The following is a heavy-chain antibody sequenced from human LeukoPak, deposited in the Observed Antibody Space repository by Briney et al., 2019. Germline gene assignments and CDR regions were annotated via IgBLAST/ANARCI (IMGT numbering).Heavy chain of an antibody. CDR1: GGSISSGDYY. CDR3: AIHTYDFWSGYYLDY. V-gene: IGHV4-39*01. J-gene: IGHJ4*02. CDR2: IYYSGST. D-gene: IGHD3-3*01. Sequence: SETLSLICTVSGGSISSGDYYWSWIRQPPGKGLEWIGSIYYSGSTYYNPSLKSRVTISVDTSKNQFSLKLSSVTAADTAVYYCAIHTYDFWSGYYLDYWGQGTLVTVSS.